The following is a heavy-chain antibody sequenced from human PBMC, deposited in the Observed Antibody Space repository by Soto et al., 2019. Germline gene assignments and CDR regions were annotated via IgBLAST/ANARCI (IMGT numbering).Heavy chain of an antibody. CDR1: GDSVSSNSAA. V-gene: IGHV6-1*01. CDR3: ARTVGSWEYDDFWSGYRAGAFDS. D-gene: IGHD3-3*01. Sequence: SQTLSLTCAISGDSVSSNSAAWNWIRQSPSRGLEWLGRTYYRSKWYNDYAVSVKSRITINPDTSKNQFSLQLNSVTPEDTAVYYCARTVGSWEYDDFWSGYRAGAFDSWGQGTMVTVSS. J-gene: IGHJ3*02. CDR2: TYYRSKWYN.